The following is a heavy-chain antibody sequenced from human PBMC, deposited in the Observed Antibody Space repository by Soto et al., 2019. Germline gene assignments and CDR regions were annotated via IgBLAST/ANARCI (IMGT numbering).Heavy chain of an antibody. Sequence: GASVKVSCKASGYTFTSYATHWVRQAPGQRLEWMGWINAGNGNTKYSQKFQGRVTITRDTSASTAYMELSSLRSEDTAVYYCARVRVGLNYYGSGSLPGYWGQGTLVTVSS. J-gene: IGHJ4*02. V-gene: IGHV1-3*01. CDR1: GYTFTSYA. CDR2: INAGNGNT. CDR3: ARVRVGLNYYGSGSLPGY. D-gene: IGHD3-10*01.